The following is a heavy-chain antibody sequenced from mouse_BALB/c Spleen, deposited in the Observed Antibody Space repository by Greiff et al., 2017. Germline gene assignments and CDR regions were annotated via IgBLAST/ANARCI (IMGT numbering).Heavy chain of an antibody. CDR3: ARRPRTGNAYYAMDY. V-gene: IGHV2-6-7*02. D-gene: IGHD4-1*01. CDR1: GFSLTGYG. Sequence: VQLQESGPGLVAPSQSLSITCTVSGFSLTGYGVNWVRQPPGKGLEWLGMIWGDGSTDYNSALKSRLSISKDNSKSQVFLKRNSLQTDDTARYYCARRPRTGNAYYAMDYGGQGTSVTVSS. CDR2: IWGDGST. J-gene: IGHJ4*01.